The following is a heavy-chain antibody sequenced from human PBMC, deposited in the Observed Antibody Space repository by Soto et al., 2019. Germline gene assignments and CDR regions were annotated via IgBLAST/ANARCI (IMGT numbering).Heavy chain of an antibody. J-gene: IGHJ6*03. CDR3: ATFPGYCSSIRCHYYYYYYYMDV. V-gene: IGHV1-18*01. CDR2: ISAYNGNT. CDR1: GYTFTSYG. D-gene: IGHD2-2*01. Sequence: QVQLVQSGAEVKKPGASVKVSCKASGYTFTSYGISWVRQAPGQGLEWMGWISAYNGNTNYAQKLQGRVTMTTDTSTRTVYMELRSLQSDDTAVYYCATFPGYCSSIRCHYYYYYYYMDVWGKGTTVTVSS.